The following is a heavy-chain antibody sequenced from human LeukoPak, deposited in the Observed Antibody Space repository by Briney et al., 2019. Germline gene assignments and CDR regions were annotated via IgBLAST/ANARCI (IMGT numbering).Heavy chain of an antibody. D-gene: IGHD5-18*01. Sequence: GGSLRLSCAASGFTLSNYEMNWVRQAPGKGLECVSYIGGGTIYYADSVKGRLTISRDNAKNSLYLQMNSLRAEDTAVYYCARDDDSYGYNYGYNWFDPWGQGTLVTVSS. CDR3: ARDDDSYGYNYGYNWFDP. CDR1: GFTLSNYE. CDR2: IGGGTI. J-gene: IGHJ5*02. V-gene: IGHV3-48*03.